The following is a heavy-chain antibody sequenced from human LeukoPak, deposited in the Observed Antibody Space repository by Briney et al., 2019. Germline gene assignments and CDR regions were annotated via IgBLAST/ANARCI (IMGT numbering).Heavy chain of an antibody. CDR1: GYTFTNHY. V-gene: IGHV1-46*01. Sequence: ASVKVSCKASGYTFTNHYMHWVRQAPGQGLQWMGIINPSGGTTNYAQKFQGRVTLTRDTSTSTVYMELGSLTSEDTAVYYCARALGVVAARGDWFDPWGQGTLVTVSS. J-gene: IGHJ5*02. CDR2: INPSGGTT. CDR3: ARALGVVAARGDWFDP. D-gene: IGHD2-15*01.